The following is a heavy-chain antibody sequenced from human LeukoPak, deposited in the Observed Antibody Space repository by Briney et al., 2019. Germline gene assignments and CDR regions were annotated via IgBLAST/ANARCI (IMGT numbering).Heavy chain of an antibody. CDR1: GFTFDDYA. CDR2: ISWNSGSI. V-gene: IGHV3-9*01. Sequence: GGSLRLSSAASGFTFDDYAMHWVRQAPGKGLEWVSGISWNSGSIGYADSVKGRFTISRDNAKNSLYLQMNSLRVEDTALYYCAKWPFRHYTQGGSIDYWGQGTLVTVSS. J-gene: IGHJ4*02. D-gene: IGHD4-11*01. CDR3: AKWPFRHYTQGGSIDY.